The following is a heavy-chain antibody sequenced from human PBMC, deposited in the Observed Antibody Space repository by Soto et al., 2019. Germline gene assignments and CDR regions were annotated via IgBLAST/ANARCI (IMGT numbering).Heavy chain of an antibody. J-gene: IGHJ3*02. CDR1: VGSVISSSW. CDR2: IYHAGSP. CDR3: ARGSSFRGDFDI. Sequence: KPSKTLSLACGFSVGSVISSSWWTWLRQSPGKGLEWIGEIYHAGSPNYNPSFQSRVIISLDKSKNNFSLRLTSVTAADAAIYYCARGSSFRGDFDIWGQGTTVTVSS. D-gene: IGHD2-21*01. V-gene: IGHV4-4*02.